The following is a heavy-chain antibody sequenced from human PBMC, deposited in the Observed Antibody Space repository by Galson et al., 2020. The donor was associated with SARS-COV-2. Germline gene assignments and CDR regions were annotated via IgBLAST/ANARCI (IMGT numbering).Heavy chain of an antibody. D-gene: IGHD2-15*01. CDR2: ISSSSSYT. CDR3: ARDLGMMDWELLYCFDY. J-gene: IGHJ4*02. Sequence: GGPLRLSCAASGFTFSSSSTNWVRHAPPKGPEWVSSISSSSSYTYYANSVKGRFTISRDNAKNSLYLLMNSLRAADTAVYYCARDLGMMDWELLYCFDYWGQGTLVTVSS. V-gene: IGHV3-21*01. CDR1: GFTFSSSS.